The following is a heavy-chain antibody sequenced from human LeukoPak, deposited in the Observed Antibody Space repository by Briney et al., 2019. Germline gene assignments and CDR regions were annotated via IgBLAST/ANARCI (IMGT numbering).Heavy chain of an antibody. CDR2: INHSGRT. CDR1: GGSFSGYY. D-gene: IGHD2-2*01. CDR3: ARLIVVPYASDAFVI. J-gene: IGHJ3*02. V-gene: IGHV4-34*01. Sequence: PSESLSLTCAVFGGSFSGYYWSWIRQPPGKGLEWIGEINHSGRTNYNPSLKTRVTISVKTSQNQSSLKLSSVTPTDTPVYYCARLIVVPYASDAFVIWGQGTMVTAS.